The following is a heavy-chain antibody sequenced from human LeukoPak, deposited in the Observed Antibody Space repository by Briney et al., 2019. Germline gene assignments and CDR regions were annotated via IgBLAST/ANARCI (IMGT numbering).Heavy chain of an antibody. V-gene: IGHV4-59*01. CDR1: GGSISSYY. D-gene: IGHD1-26*01. J-gene: IGHJ4*02. Sequence: SSETLSLTCTVSGGSISSYYWSWIRQPPGKGLEWIGYIYYSGSTNYNPSLKSRVTISVDTSKNQFSLKLSSVTAADAAVYYCARVAGSYCFDCWGQGTLVTVSS. CDR2: IYYSGST. CDR3: ARVAGSYCFDC.